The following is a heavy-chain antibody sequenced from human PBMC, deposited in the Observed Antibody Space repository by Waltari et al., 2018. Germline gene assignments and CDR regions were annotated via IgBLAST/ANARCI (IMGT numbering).Heavy chain of an antibody. CDR2: IIPIFGTA. CDR1: GGALSSSA. V-gene: IGHV1-69*01. CDR3: ARDARGYYYMDV. J-gene: IGHJ6*03. Sequence: QVQLVQSGAEVKKPGSSVKVSCKASGGALSSSAISWVRQAPGQGLEWMGGIIPIFGTANYAQKFQGRVTITADESTSTAYMELSSLRSEDTAVYYCARDARGYYYMDVWGKGTTVTVSS.